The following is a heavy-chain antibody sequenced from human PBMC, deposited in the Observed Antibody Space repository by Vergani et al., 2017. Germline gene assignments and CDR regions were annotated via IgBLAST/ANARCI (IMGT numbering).Heavy chain of an antibody. V-gene: IGHV3-30*18. Sequence: QVQLVESGGGVVQPGRSLRLSCAASGFTFSSYGMHWVRQAPGKGLEWVAVISYDGSNKYYADSVKGRFTLSRDNSKNTLYLQMNSLRAEDTAVYYCAKAGESNAFDIWGQGTMVTVSS. D-gene: IGHD1-14*01. CDR1: GFTFSSYG. J-gene: IGHJ3*02. CDR3: AKAGESNAFDI. CDR2: ISYDGSNK.